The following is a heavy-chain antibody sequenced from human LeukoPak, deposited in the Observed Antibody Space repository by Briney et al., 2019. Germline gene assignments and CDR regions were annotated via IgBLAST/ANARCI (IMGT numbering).Heavy chain of an antibody. CDR3: ARGTTSGWFDP. Sequence: ASVKVSCKASGYTFTSYDINWLRRATRQRLEWMGWMNPNSGNTGYAQKFQGRVTMTRNTSISTAYMELSSLRSEDTAVYYCARGTTSGWFDPWGQGTLVTVSS. CDR2: MNPNSGNT. J-gene: IGHJ5*02. V-gene: IGHV1-8*01. CDR1: GYTFTSYD. D-gene: IGHD4-11*01.